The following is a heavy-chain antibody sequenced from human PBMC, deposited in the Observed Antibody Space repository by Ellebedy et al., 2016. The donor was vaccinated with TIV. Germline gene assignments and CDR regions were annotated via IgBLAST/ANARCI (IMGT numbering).Heavy chain of an antibody. CDR1: GFSFSSYA. CDR2: IDHGGGNT. Sequence: GESLKISCAASGFSFSSYAMTWVRQAPGKGLEWVSSIDHGGGNTYYADSVGGRFTISRDNSKNILYLQVDSLRAEDTAVYYCARYFDWLSLMHYFDYWGQGTLVTVSS. CDR3: ARYFDWLSLMHYFDY. D-gene: IGHD3-9*01. J-gene: IGHJ4*02. V-gene: IGHV3-23*01.